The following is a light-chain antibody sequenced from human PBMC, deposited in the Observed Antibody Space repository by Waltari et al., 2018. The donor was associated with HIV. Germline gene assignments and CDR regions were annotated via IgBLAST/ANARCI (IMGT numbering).Light chain of an antibody. V-gene: IGLV4-69*01. J-gene: IGLJ3*02. CDR1: SGHSSYA. Sequence: QLVLTQSPSGSASLGASVKLTCTLSSGHSSYAIAWHQQQPEKGPRYLMKLNSDGSHSKGDGIPDRFSGSSSGAERYLTISSLQSEDEADYYCQTWGTGIRVFGGGTKLTVL. CDR2: LNSDGSH. CDR3: QTWGTGIRV.